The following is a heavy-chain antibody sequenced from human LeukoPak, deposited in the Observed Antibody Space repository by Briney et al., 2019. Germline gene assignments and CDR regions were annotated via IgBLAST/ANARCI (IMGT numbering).Heavy chain of an antibody. V-gene: IGHV1-2*02. Sequence: VASVKVSCKASGYTFTVYYMHWGRQAPGQGLEWMGWINPNSGGTNYAQKFQGRVTMTRDTSISTAYMELSRLRSDDTAVYYCATAPAGWLVPFDYWGQGTLVTVSS. CDR2: INPNSGGT. CDR3: ATAPAGWLVPFDY. CDR1: GYTFTVYY. J-gene: IGHJ4*02. D-gene: IGHD6-19*01.